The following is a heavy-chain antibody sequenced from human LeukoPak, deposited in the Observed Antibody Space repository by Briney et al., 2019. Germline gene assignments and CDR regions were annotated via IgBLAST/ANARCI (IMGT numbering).Heavy chain of an antibody. CDR1: GGTFSSYA. CDR3: ASWDFWSGYDAFDI. J-gene: IGHJ3*02. D-gene: IGHD3-3*01. V-gene: IGHV1-69*05. CDR2: IIPIFGTA. Sequence: SVKVSCKASGGTFSSYAISWVRQAPGQGLEWMGGIIPIFGTANYAQKFQGRVTITTDESTCTAYMELSSLRSEDTAVYYCASWDFWSGYDAFDIWGQGTMVTVSS.